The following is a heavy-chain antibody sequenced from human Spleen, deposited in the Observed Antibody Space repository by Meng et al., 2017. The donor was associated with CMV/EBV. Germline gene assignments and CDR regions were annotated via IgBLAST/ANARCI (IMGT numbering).Heavy chain of an antibody. J-gene: IGHJ4*02. CDR3: AKGRQYSELTVDH. V-gene: IGHV1-18*01. D-gene: IGHD4-11*01. Sequence: KTSGYTFIAYGLSWVRQAPGQGLEWMGWISAYNGNTSYAQKVQDRVTLTTDTSTSTAYMELRSLRADDTAVYYCAKGRQYSELTVDHWGQGTLVTVSS. CDR1: GYTFIAYG. CDR2: ISAYNGNT.